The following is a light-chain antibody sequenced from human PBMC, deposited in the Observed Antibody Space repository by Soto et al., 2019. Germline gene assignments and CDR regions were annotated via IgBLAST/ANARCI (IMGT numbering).Light chain of an antibody. Sequence: QSALTQPASVSGSPGQSITISCTGTSSDVGAYYYVSWYQHDPGKVPKLIIFGVNNRPSGVSDRFSGSKSGNTASLTISGLQTEDEADYYCSSYTSSSTLVFGTGTKLTVL. CDR3: SSYTSSSTLV. J-gene: IGLJ1*01. CDR2: GVN. V-gene: IGLV2-14*03. CDR1: SSDVGAYYY.